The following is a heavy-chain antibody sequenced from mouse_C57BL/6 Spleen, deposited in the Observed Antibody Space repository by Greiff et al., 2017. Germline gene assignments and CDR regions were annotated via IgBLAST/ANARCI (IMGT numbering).Heavy chain of an antibody. J-gene: IGHJ4*01. Sequence: VQLQQPGAELVMPGASVKLSCKASGYTFTSYWMHWVKQRPGQGLEWIGEIDPSDSYTNYNQKFKGKSTLTVDKSSSTAYMQLSSLTSEDSPVYYGARGYGSYAMDYWGQGTSVTVSS. CDR2: IDPSDSYT. CDR1: GYTFTSYW. V-gene: IGHV1-69*01. D-gene: IGHD1-1*01. CDR3: ARGYGSYAMDY.